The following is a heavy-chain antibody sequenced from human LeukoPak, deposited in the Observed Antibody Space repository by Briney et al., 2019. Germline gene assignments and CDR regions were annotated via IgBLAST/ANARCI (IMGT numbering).Heavy chain of an antibody. CDR2: ISYDGSYK. CDR3: AKEVYQLLTSFDY. D-gene: IGHD2-2*01. Sequence: GGSLRLSCAASAFTFSSYAMHWVRQAPGKGLEWVAVISYDGSYKYHADSVKGRFTISRDNSNNTLYLQMNSLRAEDTAVYYCAKEVYQLLTSFDYWGQGTLVTVSS. CDR1: AFTFSSYA. V-gene: IGHV3-30-3*01. J-gene: IGHJ4*02.